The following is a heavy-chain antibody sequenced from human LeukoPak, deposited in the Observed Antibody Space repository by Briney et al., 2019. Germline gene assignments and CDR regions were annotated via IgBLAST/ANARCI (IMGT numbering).Heavy chain of an antibody. CDR1: GYTFTSYY. V-gene: IGHV1-46*03. Sequence: ASVKVSCKASGYTFTSYYMHWVRQAPGQGLEWMGMIYPSGGSTSYAQKFQGRVTMTRDTSTSIVYMKMSSLRSEDTAVYYCARLYDISNSWFDPWGQGTLVSVCS. CDR3: ARLYDISNSWFDP. D-gene: IGHD3-9*01. CDR2: IYPSGGST. J-gene: IGHJ5*02.